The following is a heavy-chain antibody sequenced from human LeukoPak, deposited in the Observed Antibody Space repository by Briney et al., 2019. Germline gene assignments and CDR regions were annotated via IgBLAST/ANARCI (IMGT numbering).Heavy chain of an antibody. CDR2: VSGSGESI. J-gene: IGHJ4*02. Sequence: GESLKISCAASGFTFGSYAMNWVRQAPGKGLEWVSAVSGSGESIYYADSVKGRFTISRDNSKNTLYLQMNSLRAEDTAVYYCAREKWGQGTLVTVSS. CDR3: AREK. D-gene: IGHD1-26*01. V-gene: IGHV3-23*01. CDR1: GFTFGSYA.